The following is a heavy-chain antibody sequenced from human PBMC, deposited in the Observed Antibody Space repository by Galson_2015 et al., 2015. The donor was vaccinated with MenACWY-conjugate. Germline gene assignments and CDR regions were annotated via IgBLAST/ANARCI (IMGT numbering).Heavy chain of an antibody. D-gene: IGHD6-13*01. V-gene: IGHV3-7*03. Sequence: SLRLSCAASGFTFSTSWMSWVRQAPGKGLEWVANIKQDGSEKYYVDSVKGRFTISRDNAKNSLFLLLNSLRAEDTAVYYCARHPTYSHTWYHWYFDLWGRSTLVTVSS. CDR3: ARHPTYSHTWYHWYFDL. CDR2: IKQDGSEK. J-gene: IGHJ2*01. CDR1: GFTFSTSW.